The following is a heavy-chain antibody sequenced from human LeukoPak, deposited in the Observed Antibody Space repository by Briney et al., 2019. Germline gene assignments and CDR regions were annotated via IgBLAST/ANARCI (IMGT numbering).Heavy chain of an antibody. V-gene: IGHV4-39*07. CDR2: IYYSGST. J-gene: IGHJ3*02. D-gene: IGHD4-17*01. CDR1: GGSISSSSYY. Sequence: PSETLSLTCTVSGGSISSSSYYWGWIRQPPGKGLEWIGSIYYSGSTYYNPSLKSRVTISVDTSKNQFSLKLSSVTAADTAVYYCARNRVGTTVTSMGAFDIWGQGTMVTVSS. CDR3: ARNRVGTTVTSMGAFDI.